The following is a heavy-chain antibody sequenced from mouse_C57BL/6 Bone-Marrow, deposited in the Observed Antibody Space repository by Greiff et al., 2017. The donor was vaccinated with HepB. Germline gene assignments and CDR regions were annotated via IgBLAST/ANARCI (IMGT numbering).Heavy chain of an antibody. J-gene: IGHJ4*01. CDR3: VRHNSSHPYYAMDY. V-gene: IGHV10-1*01. CDR2: IRSKSNNYAT. D-gene: IGHD1-1*01. CDR1: GFSFNTYA. Sequence: DVHLVESGGGLVQPKGSLKLSCAASGFSFNTYAMNWVRQAPGKGLEWVARIRSKSNNYATYYADSVKDRFTISRDDSESMLYLQMNNLKTEDTAMYYCVRHNSSHPYYAMDYWGQGTSVTVSS.